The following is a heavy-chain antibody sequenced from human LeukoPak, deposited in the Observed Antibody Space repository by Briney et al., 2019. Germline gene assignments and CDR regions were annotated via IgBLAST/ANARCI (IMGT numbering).Heavy chain of an antibody. J-gene: IGHJ4*02. CDR1: GGSISSSNW. V-gene: IGHV4-4*02. CDR3: ARDYYDSSGPYYFDY. D-gene: IGHD3-22*01. Sequence: TSGTLSLTCAVSGGSISSSNWWSWVRQPPGKGLGWIGEIYHSGSTNYNPSLKSRVTISVDKSKNQFSLKLSSVTAADTAVYYCARDYYDSSGPYYFDYWGQGTLVTVSS. CDR2: IYHSGST.